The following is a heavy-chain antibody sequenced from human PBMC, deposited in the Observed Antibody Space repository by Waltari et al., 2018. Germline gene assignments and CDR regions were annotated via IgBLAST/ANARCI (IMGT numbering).Heavy chain of an antibody. CDR2: IRGSGGST. Sequence: EVQLLESGGGLVQPGGSLRLSCAASGFTFSSYAMSWVRQAPGKGREWVSAIRGSGGSTYDADSVKGRFTISRDNSKKTLYLQMNSLRAEGTAVYYCAKAGYSSSWYGYYYYYMDVWGKGTTVTVSS. CDR1: GFTFSSYA. J-gene: IGHJ6*03. D-gene: IGHD6-13*01. V-gene: IGHV3-23*01. CDR3: AKAGYSSSWYGYYYYYMDV.